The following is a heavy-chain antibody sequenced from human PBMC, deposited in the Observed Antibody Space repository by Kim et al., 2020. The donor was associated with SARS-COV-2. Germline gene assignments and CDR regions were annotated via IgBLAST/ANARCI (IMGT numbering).Heavy chain of an antibody. CDR2: IYSGGST. D-gene: IGHD3-22*01. CDR3: AREFSSGYYATHY. V-gene: IGHV3-53*01. J-gene: IGHJ4*02. CDR1: GFTVSSNY. Sequence: GGSLRLSCAASGFTVSSNYMSWVRQAPGKGLEWVSVIYSGGSTYYADSVKGRFTISRDNSKNTLYLQMNSLRAEDTAVYYCAREFSSGYYATHYWGQGTLVTVSS.